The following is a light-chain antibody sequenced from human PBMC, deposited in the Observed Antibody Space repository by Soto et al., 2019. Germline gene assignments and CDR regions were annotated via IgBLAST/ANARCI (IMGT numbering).Light chain of an antibody. CDR1: SSDVGGYNY. CDR3: SSYTSGSTLVV. Sequence: QSALTQPASVSGSPGQSITISRTGTSSDVGGYNYVSWYHHHPGKAPKHMIYDVSNRPSGVSNGFSGSKSGNTASLTISGLQAEDDADYYCSSYTSGSTLVVFGGGTQLTVL. CDR2: DVS. J-gene: IGLJ2*01. V-gene: IGLV2-14*03.